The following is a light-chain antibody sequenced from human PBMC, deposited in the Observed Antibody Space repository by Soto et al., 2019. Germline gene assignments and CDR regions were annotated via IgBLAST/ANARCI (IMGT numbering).Light chain of an antibody. CDR3: SSYRSSGALV. V-gene: IGLV2-14*01. CDR1: SSDVGGNDY. CDR2: EVS. J-gene: IGLJ3*02. Sequence: QSALTQPASVSGSPGQSVTISCTGASSDVGGNDYVSWYQQHPGKAPKLILYEVSNRPSGVSNRFSGSKSGNTASLIISGLQAEDEAEFYCSSYRSSGALVFGGGTKVTVL.